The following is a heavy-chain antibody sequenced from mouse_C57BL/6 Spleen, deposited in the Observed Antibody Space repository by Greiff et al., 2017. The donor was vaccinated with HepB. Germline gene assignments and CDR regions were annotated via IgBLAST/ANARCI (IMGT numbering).Heavy chain of an antibody. CDR1: GYTFTDYY. CDR3: ARLGSNYPYAMDY. D-gene: IGHD2-5*01. V-gene: IGHV1-75*01. J-gene: IGHJ4*01. CDR2: IFPGSGST. Sequence: VKLQESGPELVKPGASVKISCKASGYTFTDYYINWVKQRPGQGLEWIGWIFPGSGSTYYNEKFKGKATLTVDKSSSTAYMLLSSLTSEDSAVYYCARLGSNYPYAMDYWGQGTSVTVSS.